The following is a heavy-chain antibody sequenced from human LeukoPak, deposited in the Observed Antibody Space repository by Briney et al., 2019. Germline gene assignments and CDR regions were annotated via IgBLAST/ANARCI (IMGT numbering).Heavy chain of an antibody. CDR1: GGTFSSYA. V-gene: IGHV1-69*13. Sequence: ASVKVSCEASGGTFSSYAISWVRQAPGQGLEWMGGIIPIFGTANYAQKFQGRVTITADESTSTAYMELSSLRSEDTAVYYCALSMVRGVIYYYYMDVWGKGTTVTISS. D-gene: IGHD3-10*01. CDR2: IIPIFGTA. CDR3: ALSMVRGVIYYYYMDV. J-gene: IGHJ6*03.